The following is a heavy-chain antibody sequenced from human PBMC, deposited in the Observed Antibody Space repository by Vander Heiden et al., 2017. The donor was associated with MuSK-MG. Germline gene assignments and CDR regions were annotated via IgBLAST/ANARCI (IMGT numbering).Heavy chain of an antibody. CDR3: ARYYDSSGYYGASGWFDP. D-gene: IGHD3-22*01. J-gene: IGHJ5*02. Sequence: QVQLVQSGAEVKKPGSSVKVSCKASGGTFSSYAISWVRQAPGQGLEWMGGIIPIFGTANYAQKFQGRVTITADKSTSTAYMELSSLRSEDTAVYYCARYYDSSGYYGASGWFDPWGQGTLVTVSS. CDR2: IIPIFGTA. CDR1: GGTFSSYA. V-gene: IGHV1-69*06.